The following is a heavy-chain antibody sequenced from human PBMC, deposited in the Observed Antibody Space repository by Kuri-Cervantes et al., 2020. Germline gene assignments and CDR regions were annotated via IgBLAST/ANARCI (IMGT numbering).Heavy chain of an antibody. D-gene: IGHD3-22*01. J-gene: IGHJ4*02. CDR3: ARDYYDSSGHSY. V-gene: IGHV3-66*02. CDR1: GFTFSSYG. CDR2: IYSGGST. Sequence: LSLTCAASGFTFSSYGMHWVRQAPGKGLEWVSVIYSGGSTYYADSVKGRFTISRDNSKNTLYLQMNSLRAEDTAVYYCARDYYDSSGHSYWGQGTLVTVSS.